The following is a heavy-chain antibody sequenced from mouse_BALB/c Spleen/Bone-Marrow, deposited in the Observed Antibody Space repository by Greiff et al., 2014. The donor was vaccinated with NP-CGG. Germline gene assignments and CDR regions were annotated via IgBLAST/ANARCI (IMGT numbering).Heavy chain of an antibody. V-gene: IGHV1-18*01. D-gene: IGHD1-1*01. CDR2: INPYNGGT. CDR1: GYSFTGYT. CDR3: AREYYGDWYFDV. J-gene: IGHJ1*01. Sequence: VQLKESGPELVKPGASMKISCKASGYSFTGYTINWVKQSHGKNLEWIGLINPYNGGTTYNQKFKGKATLTVDKSSSTAYMELLRLTSEDSAVYYCAREYYGDWYFDVWGAGTRSPSPQ.